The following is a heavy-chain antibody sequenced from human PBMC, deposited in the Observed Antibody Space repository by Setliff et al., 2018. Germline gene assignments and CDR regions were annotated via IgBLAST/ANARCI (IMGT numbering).Heavy chain of an antibody. Sequence: GASVKVSCKASGGTFSSYAISWVRQAPGQGLEWMGRIIPIFGTANYAQKFQGRVTITADKSTSTAYMELSSLRSEDTAVYYCATGSPLRYFDWSPGGYWGQGTLVTVSS. CDR3: ATGSPLRYFDWSPGGY. J-gene: IGHJ4*02. V-gene: IGHV1-69*06. D-gene: IGHD3-9*01. CDR1: GGTFSSYA. CDR2: IIPIFGTA.